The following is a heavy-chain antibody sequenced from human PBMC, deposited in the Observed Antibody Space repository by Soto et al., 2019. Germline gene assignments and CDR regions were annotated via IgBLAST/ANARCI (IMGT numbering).Heavy chain of an antibody. D-gene: IGHD6-6*01. V-gene: IGHV1-69*06. CDR1: GGTFSSYT. J-gene: IGHJ3*02. CDR3: ARKVASSDDAFDI. CDR2: IIPMFGTL. Sequence: QLHLVQSGAEVKKPGSSVKVSCKASGGTFSSYTINWVRQAPGQGLEWLGGIIPMFGTLYYAQKFQGRLTIAADSSTSTAYMELSTLRSDDTDVYYCARKVASSDDAFDIWGQGTMVTVSS.